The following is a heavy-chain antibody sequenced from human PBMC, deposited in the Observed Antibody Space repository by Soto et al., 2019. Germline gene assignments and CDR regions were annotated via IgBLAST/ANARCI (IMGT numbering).Heavy chain of an antibody. D-gene: IGHD3-3*01. CDR3: ASGPGITIFGVVTHYYYYMDV. J-gene: IGHJ6*03. Sequence: GGSLRLSCAASGFTFSSYWMSWVRQAPGKGLEWVANIKQDGSEKYYVDSVKGRFTISRDNAKNSLYLQMNSLRAEDTAVYYCASGPGITIFGVVTHYYYYMDVWGKGTTVTVSS. CDR2: IKQDGSEK. CDR1: GFTFSSYW. V-gene: IGHV3-7*01.